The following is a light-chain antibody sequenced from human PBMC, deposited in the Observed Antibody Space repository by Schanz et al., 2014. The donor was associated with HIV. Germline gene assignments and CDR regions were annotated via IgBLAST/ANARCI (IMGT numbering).Light chain of an antibody. Sequence: QSALTQPASVSGSPGQSITISCTGTSSDLGSYDYVSWYQQHPGKAPKLMIYEVSKRPSGVPDRFSGSKSGNTASLTISGLQAEDEADYYCSSYAGSNSVIFGGGTKLTVL. J-gene: IGLJ2*01. CDR1: SSDLGSYDY. V-gene: IGLV2-8*01. CDR2: EVS. CDR3: SSYAGSNSVI.